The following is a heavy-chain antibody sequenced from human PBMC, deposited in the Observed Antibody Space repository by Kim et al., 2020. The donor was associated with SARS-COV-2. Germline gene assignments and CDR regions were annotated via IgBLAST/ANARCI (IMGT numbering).Heavy chain of an antibody. D-gene: IGHD3-3*01. J-gene: IGHJ6*02. CDR1: GFTFSSYA. CDR3: AKALHHYDFWSGYFSFAYYYGMDV. CDR2: ISGSGGST. V-gene: IGHV3-23*01. Sequence: GGSLRLSCAASGFTFSSYAMSWVRQAPGKGLEWVSAISGSGGSTYYADSVKGRFTISRDNSKNTLYLQMNSLRAEDTAVYYCAKALHHYDFWSGYFSFAYYYGMDVWGQGTTVTVSS.